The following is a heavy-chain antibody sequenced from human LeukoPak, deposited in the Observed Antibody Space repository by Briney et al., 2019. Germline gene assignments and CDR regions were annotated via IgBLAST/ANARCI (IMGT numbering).Heavy chain of an antibody. CDR3: ATLVSGINY. Sequence: ASVKVSCKASGYTFTSYDINWVRQAPGQGLEWMGWINPNSGGTNYAQNFQGRVTMTSDTSTTTAYMELSSLNSDGTAVYYCATLVSGINYWGQGTLVTVSS. CDR2: INPNSGGT. CDR1: GYTFTSYD. D-gene: IGHD1-20*01. J-gene: IGHJ4*02. V-gene: IGHV1-2*02.